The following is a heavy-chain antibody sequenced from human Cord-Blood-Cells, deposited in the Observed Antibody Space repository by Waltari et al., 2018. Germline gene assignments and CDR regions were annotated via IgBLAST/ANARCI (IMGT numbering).Heavy chain of an antibody. CDR1: GFTFSSYS. J-gene: IGHJ3*02. V-gene: IGHV3-21*01. D-gene: IGHD5-18*01. CDR3: ARDGYGYAFDI. Sequence: EVQLVESGGGLVKPGGSLRLSCAASGFTFSSYSMNWVRQAPGKGLEWVSSISSSSSYIYYAESVKGRFTISRDNAKNSLYLQMNSLRAEDTAVYYCARDGYGYAFDIWGQGTMVTVSS. CDR2: ISSSSSYI.